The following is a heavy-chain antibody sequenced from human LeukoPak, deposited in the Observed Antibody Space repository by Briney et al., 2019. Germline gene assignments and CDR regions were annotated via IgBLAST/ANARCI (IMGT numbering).Heavy chain of an antibody. V-gene: IGHV4-38-2*01. J-gene: IGHJ3*02. D-gene: IGHD3-3*01. CDR1: GYSISSGYY. CDR3: ARWDSGEWFHDAFDI. CDR2: IYHSGSI. Sequence: SETLSLTCGVSGYSISSGYYWGWIRQPPGKGREWIESIYHSGSIYYTPSLKSRVTISVDTSKNQLSLKLRSVTAADTALYYCARWDSGEWFHDAFDIWGQGTRVTVSS.